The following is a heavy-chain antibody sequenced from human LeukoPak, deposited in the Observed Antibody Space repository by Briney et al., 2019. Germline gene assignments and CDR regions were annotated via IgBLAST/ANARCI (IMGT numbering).Heavy chain of an antibody. CDR3: ARDHYHKIHSVMVTAPDY. V-gene: IGHV1-69*06. D-gene: IGHD2-21*02. Sequence: ASVKVSCKASGGTFSSYAISWVRQAPGQGLEWMGGIIPIFGTANYAQKFQGRVTITADKSTSTAYMELSSLRSEDTAVYYCARDHYHKIHSVMVTAPDYWGQGTLVIVSS. J-gene: IGHJ4*02. CDR1: GGTFSSYA. CDR2: IIPIFGTA.